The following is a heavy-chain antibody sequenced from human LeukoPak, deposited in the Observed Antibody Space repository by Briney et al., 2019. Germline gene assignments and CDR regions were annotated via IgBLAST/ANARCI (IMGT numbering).Heavy chain of an antibody. CDR2: IYYSGST. CDR3: ARRAGDFDF. CDR1: GGSISNYY. D-gene: IGHD6-19*01. J-gene: IGHJ4*02. V-gene: IGHV4-59*08. Sequence: SETLSLTCTVSGGSISNYYWSWIRQPPGKGLEWIGYIYYSGSTNYNPSLKSRVTISVDTSKNQFSLKLTSVTAADTAVYYCARRAGDFDFWGQGTLVTVSS.